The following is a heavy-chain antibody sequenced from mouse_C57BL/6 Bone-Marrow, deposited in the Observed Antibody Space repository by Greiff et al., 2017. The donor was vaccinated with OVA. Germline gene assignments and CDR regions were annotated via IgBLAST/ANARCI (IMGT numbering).Heavy chain of an antibody. CDR3: ASPYYCGSSYGIAY. CDR1: GYTFTSYW. D-gene: IGHD1-1*01. CDR2: IHPNSGST. J-gene: IGHJ3*01. Sequence: QVQLQQPGAELVKPGASVKLSCKASGYTFTSYWMHWVKQRPGQGLEWIGMIHPNSGSTNYTEKFKSKATLSVDKSSSTANMQLSSLTSEDSAVYYCASPYYCGSSYGIAYWGQGTLVTVSA. V-gene: IGHV1-64*01.